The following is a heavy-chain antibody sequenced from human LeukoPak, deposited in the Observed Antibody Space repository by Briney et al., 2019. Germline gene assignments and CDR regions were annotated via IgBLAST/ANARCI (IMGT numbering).Heavy chain of an antibody. D-gene: IGHD3-10*01. CDR1: GGSISSGGYS. V-gene: IGHV4-30-2*01. J-gene: IGHJ3*02. Sequence: SETLSLTCAVSGGSISSGGYSWSWIRHPPGKGLEWIGYIYHSGSTYYNPSLKSRVTISVDRTKNQFSLKLSSVTAADTAVYYCARGTRGSDAFDIWGQGTMVTVSP. CDR3: ARGTRGSDAFDI. CDR2: IYHSGST.